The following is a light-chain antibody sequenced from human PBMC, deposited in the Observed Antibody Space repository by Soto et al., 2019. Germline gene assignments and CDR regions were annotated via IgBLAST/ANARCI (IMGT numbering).Light chain of an antibody. CDR2: KGT. CDR1: SDDVGAYNS. Sequence: QSALAQPASVSGSPGQSITISCTGTSDDVGAYNSVSWYQQLPHKAPQVILYKGTQRPSGVSSRFSGSTSGNAASLPISGLQADDEADYCCCSSAPESTYGFGTGTKVAVL. CDR3: CSSAPESTYG. V-gene: IGLV2-23*01. J-gene: IGLJ1*01.